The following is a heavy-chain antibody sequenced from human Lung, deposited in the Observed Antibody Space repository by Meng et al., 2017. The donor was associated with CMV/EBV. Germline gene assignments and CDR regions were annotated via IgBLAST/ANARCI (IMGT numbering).Heavy chain of an antibody. Sequence: GGSXRLXCAASGFIFSDYYMTWIRQAPGKGLEWVSYISNSGNTIYYADSVKGRFTISRDNGKNSLFLQMDSLRADDTAVYYCTRVHYYDSGSWIHAFDAWGQGXMVTVSS. J-gene: IGHJ3*01. CDR1: GFIFSDYY. D-gene: IGHD3-22*01. V-gene: IGHV3-11*01. CDR2: ISNSGNTI. CDR3: TRVHYYDSGSWIHAFDA.